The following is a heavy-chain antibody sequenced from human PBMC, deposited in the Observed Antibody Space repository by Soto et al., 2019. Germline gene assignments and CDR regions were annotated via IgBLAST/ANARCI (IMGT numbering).Heavy chain of an antibody. CDR1: GGSISSGVYY. J-gene: IGHJ4*02. CDR2: IYYSGST. Sequence: SESLSLTCTVSGGSISSGVYYWSWIRQHPGKGLEWIGYIYYSGSTYYNPSLKSRVTISVDTSKNQFSLKLSSVTAADTAVYYCARGTYYYDSSGPDDYWGQGTLVTVSS. V-gene: IGHV4-31*03. D-gene: IGHD3-22*01. CDR3: ARGTYYYDSSGPDDY.